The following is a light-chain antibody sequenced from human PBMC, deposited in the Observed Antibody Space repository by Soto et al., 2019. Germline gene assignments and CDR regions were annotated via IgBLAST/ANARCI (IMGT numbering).Light chain of an antibody. V-gene: IGKV3-20*01. J-gene: IGKJ1*01. CDR1: QSVSSNY. CDR2: GAS. Sequence: EIVLTQSPGTLSLSPGERATLSCRASQSVSSNYITWYQQKPGQAPRRLIFGASSRATGIPDRFSGSGSGTDFTLIISRLEPEDFAVYYCQQYGSSPSTFGQGTKVDIK. CDR3: QQYGSSPST.